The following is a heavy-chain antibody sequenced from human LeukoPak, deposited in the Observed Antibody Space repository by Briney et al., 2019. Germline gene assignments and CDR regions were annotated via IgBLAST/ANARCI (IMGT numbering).Heavy chain of an antibody. CDR2: INRSGST. J-gene: IGHJ4*02. Sequence: SETLSLTCAVYGGSFSGYYWSWIRQPPGKGREWTGEINRSGSTNYNPSLKSRVTISVDTSKNQFSLKLSSVTAADTAVYYCARGRGDCSSTSCYDFDYWGQGTLVTVSS. CDR3: ARGRGDCSSTSCYDFDY. D-gene: IGHD2-2*01. CDR1: GGSFSGYY. V-gene: IGHV4-34*01.